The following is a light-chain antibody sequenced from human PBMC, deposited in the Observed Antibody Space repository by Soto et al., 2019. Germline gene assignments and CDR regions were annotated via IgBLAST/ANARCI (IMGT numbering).Light chain of an antibody. Sequence: QSVLTQSPSASASLGASAKLTCTLSSGHSNYAIAWHQQQPEKGPRYLMKVNSGGSHIKGDGIPDRFSGSSSGAERYLFISSLQSEDEADYYCQTWGTGSAIVVFGGGTQLTVL. CDR2: VNSGGSH. CDR3: QTWGTGSAIVV. CDR1: SGHSNYA. V-gene: IGLV4-69*01. J-gene: IGLJ7*01.